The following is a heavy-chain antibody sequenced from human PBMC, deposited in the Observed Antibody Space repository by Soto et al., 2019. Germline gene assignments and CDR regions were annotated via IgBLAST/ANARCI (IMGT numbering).Heavy chain of an antibody. J-gene: IGHJ6*03. CDR1: GGSFSGYQ. D-gene: IGHD3-10*01. CDR2: INDSGNI. CDR3: ASGLTLWFGELSRRGGYHHYMDV. V-gene: IGHV4-34*01. Sequence: QVQLQQWGAGLLKPSETLSLTCAVYGGSFSGYQWTWIRQTPGKGLEWIGEINDSGNINYNPSLTSRVTILVDTPKKQISLKLSSVTAAASAVYYCASGLTLWFGELSRRGGYHHYMDVWGKGTTVTVSS.